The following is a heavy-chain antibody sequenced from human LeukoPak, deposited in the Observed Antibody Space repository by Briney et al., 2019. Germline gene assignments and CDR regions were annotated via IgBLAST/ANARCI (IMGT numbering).Heavy chain of an antibody. CDR1: GFTFSSYA. J-gene: IGHJ3*02. Sequence: GGSLRLSCAASGFTFSSYAMSWVRQAPGKGLEWVAVILNDGSQEKYADSVKGRFTISRDNSKNTLFLQMNSLRAEDTAVYYCARDDALGDNALDIWGQGTMVTVSS. CDR2: ILNDGSQE. D-gene: IGHD3-16*01. CDR3: ARDDALGDNALDI. V-gene: IGHV3-33*08.